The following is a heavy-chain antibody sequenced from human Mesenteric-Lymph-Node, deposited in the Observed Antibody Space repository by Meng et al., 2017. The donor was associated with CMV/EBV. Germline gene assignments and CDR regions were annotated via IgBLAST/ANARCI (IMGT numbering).Heavy chain of an antibody. CDR3: AKDMWEYQLPDGS. Sequence: GGSLRLSCAASGFTFNSYWMSWVRQAPGQGLEWVAGISGSGSTTKYSASVEGRFTISRDNSKDTLFLQMNSLRAEDTALYYCAKDMWEYQLPDGSWGQGTLVTVSS. CDR1: GFTFNSYW. J-gene: IGHJ5*02. CDR2: ISGSGSTT. V-gene: IGHV3-23*01. D-gene: IGHD2-2*01.